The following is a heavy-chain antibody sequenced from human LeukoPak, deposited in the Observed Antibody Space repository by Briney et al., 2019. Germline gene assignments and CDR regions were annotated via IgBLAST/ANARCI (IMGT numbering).Heavy chain of an antibody. J-gene: IGHJ4*02. V-gene: IGHV3-30*04. CDR2: ISYDGSDK. CDR3: ARGSGSGWFDY. CDR1: GFTFSSYT. D-gene: IGHD6-19*01. Sequence: GGSLRLSCIASGFTFSSYTMHWVRQAPGKGLECVAVISYDGSDKYYADSVKGRFTISRDNAKNSLYLQMNSLRAEDTAVYYCARGSGSGWFDYWGQGTLVTVSS.